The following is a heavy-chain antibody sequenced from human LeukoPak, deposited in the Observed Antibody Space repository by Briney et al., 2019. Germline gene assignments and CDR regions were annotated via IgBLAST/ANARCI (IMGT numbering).Heavy chain of an antibody. CDR1: GGSINNYY. D-gene: IGHD5-18*01. CDR2: IYYSGTT. V-gene: IGHV4-59*01. J-gene: IGHJ4*02. Sequence: PSETLSLTCTVSGGSINNYYWSWIRQPPGKGLEWIGYIYYSGTTNYNPSLKSRVSISEDTSKNQFSLGLSSVTAADTALYYCARIVPYNYGYVDYWGQGTLVTVSS. CDR3: ARIVPYNYGYVDY.